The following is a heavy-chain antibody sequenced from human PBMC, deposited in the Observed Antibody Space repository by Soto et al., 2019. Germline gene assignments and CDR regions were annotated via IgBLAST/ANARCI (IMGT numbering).Heavy chain of an antibody. J-gene: IGHJ6*02. D-gene: IGHD3-10*01. CDR1: EFTFSSYA. V-gene: IGHV3-64D*06. CDR2: ISSNGGST. Sequence: EVQLVESGGGLVQPGGSLRLSCSASEFTFSSYAMHWVRRAPGKGLEYVSAISSNGGSTHYADSVKGRFTISRDNSKNTLYLQMSSLRAEDTAVYYCVKDRRYGSGIYTNYGMDVWGQGTTVTVSS. CDR3: VKDRRYGSGIYTNYGMDV.